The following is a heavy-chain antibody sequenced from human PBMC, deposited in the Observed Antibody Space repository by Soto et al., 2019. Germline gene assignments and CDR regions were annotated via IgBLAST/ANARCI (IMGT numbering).Heavy chain of an antibody. CDR2: IYYRGSS. Sequence: QVRLQESGPGLVKPSETLSLTCTVSGASISSDYWSWIRQTPGQGLEWIGYIYYRGSSTYNPSLKSRVTISLDTSKNQFSLKLSSVTAADTAVYYCARWIGGYFSSGNFYNEGLNWFDPWGPGTLVTVSS. V-gene: IGHV4-59*01. CDR1: GASISSDY. CDR3: ARWIGGYFSSGNFYNEGLNWFDP. J-gene: IGHJ5*02. D-gene: IGHD3-10*01.